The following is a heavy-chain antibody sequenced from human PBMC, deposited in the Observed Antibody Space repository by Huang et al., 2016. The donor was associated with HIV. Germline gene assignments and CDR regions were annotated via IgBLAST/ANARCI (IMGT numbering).Heavy chain of an antibody. Sequence: QVQLEQWGARLLKPSETLSLTCAVYGESLSDFFWSWIRQPPGKGLEWIGEINQSGRTNYNPSLKSRVTIAVDTSKKQCSLKLKSVTAADTSMYYCARGRGSSWSLFDTWGQGSLVTVFS. V-gene: IGHV4-34*02. CDR1: GESLSDFF. J-gene: IGHJ4*02. CDR3: ARGRGSSWSLFDT. CDR2: INQSGRT. D-gene: IGHD6-13*01.